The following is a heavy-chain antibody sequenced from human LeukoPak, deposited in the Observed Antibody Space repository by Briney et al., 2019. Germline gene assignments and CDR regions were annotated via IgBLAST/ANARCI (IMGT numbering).Heavy chain of an antibody. D-gene: IGHD4-17*01. V-gene: IGHV3-11*01. CDR2: ISPSGSSI. J-gene: IGHJ4*02. CDR1: GLTFSDYY. Sequence: GGSLRLSCAVSGLTFSDYYMSWTRQAPGKGPELVSYISPSGSSIFYVDSVKGRFTISRDNAKNSLYLQMNSLRAEDTAVYYCASDYGDYGDLDYWGQGTLVTVSS. CDR3: ASDYGDYGDLDY.